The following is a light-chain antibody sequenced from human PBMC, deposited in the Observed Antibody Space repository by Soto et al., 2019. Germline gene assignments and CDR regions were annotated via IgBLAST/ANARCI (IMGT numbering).Light chain of an antibody. V-gene: IGKV3-20*01. CDR1: QSVSSNF. Sequence: ESVLTQSPGTLSLSPGERATLSCRASQSVSSNFLAWYQQKPGQAPRLLIYGASSRATGVPDRFSGGGSGTDFTLTISRLEPEDLAVYYCQRYASSPYTFGQGTKLEIK. CDR3: QRYASSPYT. J-gene: IGKJ2*01. CDR2: GAS.